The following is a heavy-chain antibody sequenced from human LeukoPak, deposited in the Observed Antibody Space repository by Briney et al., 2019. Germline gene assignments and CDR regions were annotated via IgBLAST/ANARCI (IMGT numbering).Heavy chain of an antibody. D-gene: IGHD4-17*01. V-gene: IGHV3-48*03. CDR1: GFTFSSYE. J-gene: IGHJ4*02. Sequence: PGGSLRLSCAASGFTFSSYEMNWVRQAPGKGLEWVSYISSSGSTIYYADSVKGRFTISRDNAKNSLYLQMNSLRAEDTAVYYCAREYYGDLRYWGQGTLVTVSS. CDR2: ISSSGSTI. CDR3: AREYYGDLRY.